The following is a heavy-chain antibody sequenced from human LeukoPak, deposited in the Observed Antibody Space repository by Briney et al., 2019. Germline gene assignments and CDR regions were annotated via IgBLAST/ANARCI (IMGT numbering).Heavy chain of an antibody. V-gene: IGHV3-30-3*01. J-gene: IGHJ4*02. Sequence: GGSLRLSCAASGFTFSSYAMHWVRQAPGKGLEWVAVISYDGSNKYYADSVKGRFTISRDNSKNTLYLQMNSLRAEDTAVYYCANQLVGTVVVPAARASGVDYWGQGTLVTVSS. CDR2: ISYDGSNK. CDR1: GFTFSSYA. CDR3: ANQLVGTVVVPAARASGVDY. D-gene: IGHD2-2*01.